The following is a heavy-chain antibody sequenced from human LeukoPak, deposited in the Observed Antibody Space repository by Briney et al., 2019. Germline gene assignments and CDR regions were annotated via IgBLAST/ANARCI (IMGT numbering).Heavy chain of an antibody. J-gene: IGHJ1*01. CDR2: INHSGST. CDR1: GGSFSGYY. Sequence: SETLSLTCAVYGGSFSGYYWSWIRQPPGKGLEWIGEINHSGSTNYNPSLKSRVTISVDTSKNQFSLKLSSVTAADTAVYYCARAHRGIAARPLYFQHWGQGTLVTVSS. D-gene: IGHD6-6*01. V-gene: IGHV4-34*01. CDR3: ARAHRGIAARPLYFQH.